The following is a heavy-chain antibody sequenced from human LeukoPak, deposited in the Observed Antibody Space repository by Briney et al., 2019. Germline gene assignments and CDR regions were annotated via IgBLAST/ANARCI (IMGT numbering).Heavy chain of an antibody. CDR3: ARAVSGRFDY. J-gene: IGHJ4*02. Sequence: SETLSLTCTVSGGSISSGGYYWSWIRQHPGKGLEWIGYIYYSGSTHYNPSLKSRVTISVDTSKNQFSLKLSSVTAADTAIYYCARAVSGRFDYWGQGTLVTVSS. CDR2: IYYSGST. D-gene: IGHD6-19*01. V-gene: IGHV4-31*03. CDR1: GGSISSGGYY.